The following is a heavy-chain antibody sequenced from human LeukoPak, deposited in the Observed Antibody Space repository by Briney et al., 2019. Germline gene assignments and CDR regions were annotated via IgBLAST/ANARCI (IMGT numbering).Heavy chain of an antibody. Sequence: GSLRLSCAASGFTFSSYAMHWVRQAPGKGLEWVAVISYDGSNKYYADSVKGQFTISRDNSKNTLYLQMNSLRAEDTAVYYCASSSSGWFDPWGQGTLVTVSS. J-gene: IGHJ5*02. D-gene: IGHD6-19*01. CDR2: ISYDGSNK. CDR1: GFTFSSYA. V-gene: IGHV3-30-3*01. CDR3: ASSSSGWFDP.